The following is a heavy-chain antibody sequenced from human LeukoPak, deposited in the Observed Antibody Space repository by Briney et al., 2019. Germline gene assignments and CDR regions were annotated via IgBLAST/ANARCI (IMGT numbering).Heavy chain of an antibody. CDR2: IYYSGST. J-gene: IGHJ5*02. Sequence: PSETLSLTCTVSGGSVSSYYWSWIRQLPGKGLEWIGYIYYSGSTNYNPSLKSRVTISVDTSKNQFSLKLSSVTAADTAVYYCARVKDFWSGYQSNWFDPWGQGTLVTVSS. CDR3: ARVKDFWSGYQSNWFDP. D-gene: IGHD3-3*01. CDR1: GGSVSSYY. V-gene: IGHV4-59*02.